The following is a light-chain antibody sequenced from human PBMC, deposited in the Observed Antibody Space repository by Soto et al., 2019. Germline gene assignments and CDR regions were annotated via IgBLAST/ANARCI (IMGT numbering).Light chain of an antibody. CDR3: AAWDDSLNGVV. Sequence: QSVLTQAPSASGTPGQRVTISCSGSTSNIGSNSINWFQQLPGTGPKLVIYSNDQRPSGVPDRISGSKSGTSASLAISGLQSEDEADYYCAAWDDSLNGVVFGGGTQLTVL. V-gene: IGLV1-44*01. CDR1: TSNIGSNS. J-gene: IGLJ2*01. CDR2: SND.